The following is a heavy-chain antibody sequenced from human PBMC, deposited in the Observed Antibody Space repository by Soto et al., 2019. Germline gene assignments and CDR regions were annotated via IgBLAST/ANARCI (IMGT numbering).Heavy chain of an antibody. J-gene: IGHJ4*02. Sequence: PGGSLRLSCAASGFTFSSYGMHWVRQAPGKGLEWVAVIWYDGSNKYYADSVKGRFTISRDNSKNTLYLQMNSLRAEDTAVYYCARDLPYYYDSSGQVDYWGQGTLVTVSS. CDR2: IWYDGSNK. D-gene: IGHD3-22*01. CDR3: ARDLPYYYDSSGQVDY. CDR1: GFTFSSYG. V-gene: IGHV3-33*01.